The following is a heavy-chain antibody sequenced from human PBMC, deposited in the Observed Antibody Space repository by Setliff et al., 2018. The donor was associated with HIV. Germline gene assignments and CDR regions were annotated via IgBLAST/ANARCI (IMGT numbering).Heavy chain of an antibody. V-gene: IGHV3-7*03. J-gene: IGHJ4*02. CDR3: ARDPEPTGFSGSFGY. D-gene: IGHD1-26*01. Sequence: GGSLRLSCAASGFTFSSYWMTWVRQAPGKGLEWVANINQDGSEQNFVDSVTGRFTISRDNAKNSLFLQMSRLRVEDTARYYCARDPEPTGFSGSFGYWGQGTLVTVSS. CDR2: INQDGSEQ. CDR1: GFTFSSYW.